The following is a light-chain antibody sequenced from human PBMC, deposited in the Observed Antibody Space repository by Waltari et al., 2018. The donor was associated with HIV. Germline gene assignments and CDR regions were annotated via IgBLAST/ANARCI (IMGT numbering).Light chain of an antibody. Sequence: DIVLTQAPATLSLSHGDRATLSCRDSQTISDDYVSWYQQKPGQPPRLLIYGASNRATGIPHRFSGRGSGTDFTLTISRLETEDFALFYCQQYGGSPTFGQGTKV. J-gene: IGKJ1*01. CDR2: GAS. V-gene: IGKV3-20*01. CDR1: QTISDDY. CDR3: QQYGGSPT.